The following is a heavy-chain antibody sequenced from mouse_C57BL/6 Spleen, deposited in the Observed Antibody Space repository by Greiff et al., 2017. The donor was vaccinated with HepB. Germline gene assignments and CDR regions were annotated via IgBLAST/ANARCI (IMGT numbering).Heavy chain of an antibody. CDR1: GFTFSSYA. J-gene: IGHJ2*01. Sequence: EVMLVESGGGLVKPGGSLKLSCAASGFTFSSYAMSWVRQTPEKRLEWVATISDGGSYTYSPDNVKGRFTISRDNAKNNLYLQMSHLKSEDTAMYYCARVEDGSSYYCDYWGQGTTLTVSS. D-gene: IGHD1-1*01. CDR3: ARVEDGSSYYCDY. V-gene: IGHV5-4*03. CDR2: ISDGGSYT.